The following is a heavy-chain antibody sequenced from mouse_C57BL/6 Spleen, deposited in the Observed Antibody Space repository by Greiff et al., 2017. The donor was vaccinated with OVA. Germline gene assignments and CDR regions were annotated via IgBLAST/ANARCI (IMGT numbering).Heavy chain of an antibody. V-gene: IGHV1-55*01. D-gene: IGHD1-1*01. CDR3: ARGGEFITTVRYFDY. CDR2: IYPGSGST. J-gene: IGHJ2*01. Sequence: QVQLQQSGAELVKPGASVKMSCKASGYTFTSYWITWVKQRPGQGLEWIGDIYPGSGSTNYNEKFKSKATLTVDTSSSTAYMQLSSLTSEDSAVYYCARGGEFITTVRYFDYWGQGTTLTVSS. CDR1: GYTFTSYW.